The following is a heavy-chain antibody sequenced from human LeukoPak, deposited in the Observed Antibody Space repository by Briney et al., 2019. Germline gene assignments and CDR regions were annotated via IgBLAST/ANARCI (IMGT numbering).Heavy chain of an antibody. CDR2: INPTGDST. CDR1: GYTFTSYY. CDR3: ARVRYYGDYYFDY. V-gene: IGHV1-2*06. Sequence: ASVKVSCKASGYTFTSYYMHWVRQAPGQGLEWMGLINPTGDSTAYAQKFQGRVTMTRDTSISTAYMELSRLRSDDTAVYYCARVRYYGDYYFDYWGQGTLVTVSS. J-gene: IGHJ4*02. D-gene: IGHD4-17*01.